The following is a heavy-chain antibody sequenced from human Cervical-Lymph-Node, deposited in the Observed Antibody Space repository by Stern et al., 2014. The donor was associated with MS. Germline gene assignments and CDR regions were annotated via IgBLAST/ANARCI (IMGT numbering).Heavy chain of an antibody. CDR1: GGSISTTGYY. CDR2: IHYSGST. D-gene: IGHD3-16*01. CDR3: ARSDRLWGSFDY. Sequence: QLVQSGPGLVKPSQTLSLTCTVSGGSISTTGYYWSWIRQHPGKGLEWIGYIHYSGSTYYNPSLKSRGTISVDTSKNQFSLKLSSVTAADTALYYCARSDRLWGSFDYWGQGSLVTVSS. V-gene: IGHV4-31*03. J-gene: IGHJ4*02.